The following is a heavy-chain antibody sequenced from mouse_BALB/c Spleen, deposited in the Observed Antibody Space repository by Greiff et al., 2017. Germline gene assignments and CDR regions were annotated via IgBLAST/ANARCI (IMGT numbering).Heavy chain of an antibody. D-gene: IGHD2-3*01. CDR3: ARLDGYYEEVYAMDY. Sequence: VQLQQSGPELVKPGASVKISCKASGYSFTGYFMNWVMQSHGKSLEWIGRINPYNGDTFYNQKFKGKATLTVDKSSSTAHMELRSLASEDSAVYYCARLDGYYEEVYAMDYWGQGTSVTVSS. J-gene: IGHJ4*01. V-gene: IGHV1-20*02. CDR2: INPYNGDT. CDR1: GYSFTGYF.